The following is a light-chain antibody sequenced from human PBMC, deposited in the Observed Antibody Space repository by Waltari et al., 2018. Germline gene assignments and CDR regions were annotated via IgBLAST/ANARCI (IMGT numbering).Light chain of an antibody. J-gene: IGLJ3*02. CDR2: DTN. CDR3: FLYYNGAWV. V-gene: IGLV7-46*01. Sequence: YWFQQKPGHSPRPLIYDTNNRYSWTPALFSGSLLGGQAALTLSGAQPEDEADYYCFLYYNGAWVFGGGTKLTVL.